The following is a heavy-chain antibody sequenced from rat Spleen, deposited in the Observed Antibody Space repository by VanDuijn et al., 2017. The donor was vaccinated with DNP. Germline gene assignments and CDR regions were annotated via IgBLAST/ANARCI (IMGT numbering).Heavy chain of an antibody. CDR1: GFSLTSYN. Sequence: QVQLKESGPGLVQPSQTLSLTCTVSGFSLTSYNVHWVRQPPGKGLEWMGVIRSGGNTDYNSALKPRLSISRDTSESQVFLTVNSLQTEDTGIYYCNRNEFGQPGVYWGQGVMVTVSS. V-gene: IGHV2S13*01. CDR2: IRSGGNT. CDR3: NRNEFGQPGVY. J-gene: IGHJ2*01. D-gene: IGHD1-4*01.